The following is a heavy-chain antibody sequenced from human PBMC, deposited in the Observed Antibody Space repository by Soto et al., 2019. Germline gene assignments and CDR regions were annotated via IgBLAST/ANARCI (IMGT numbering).Heavy chain of an antibody. CDR3: ARIIGNSGLDS. D-gene: IGHD5-18*01. V-gene: IGHV6-1*01. Sequence: QVQLQQSGPGLVKPSQTLSLTCAISGDSVSTNSATCDWIRQSPSRALEWLGRTYYSAKWYNDYALSVKGRITINPVTSYNQLSLQLNSVTPDDKAVYYCARIIGNSGLDSWGPGALGTVSS. CDR2: TYYSAKWYN. CDR1: GDSVSTNSAT. J-gene: IGHJ5*01.